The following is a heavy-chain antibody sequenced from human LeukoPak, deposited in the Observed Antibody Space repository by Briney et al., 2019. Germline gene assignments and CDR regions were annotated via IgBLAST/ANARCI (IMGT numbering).Heavy chain of an antibody. V-gene: IGHV4-39*07. Sequence: PSETLSLTCTVSGGSISSSSYYWGWIRQPPGKGLEWIGSIYYSGSTYYNPSLKSRVTISVDTSKNQFSLKLSSVTAADTAVYYCARGYSNYVIRDPIEGDWFDPWGQGTLVTVSS. CDR2: IYYSGST. CDR1: GGSISSSSYY. D-gene: IGHD4-11*01. CDR3: ARGYSNYVIRDPIEGDWFDP. J-gene: IGHJ5*02.